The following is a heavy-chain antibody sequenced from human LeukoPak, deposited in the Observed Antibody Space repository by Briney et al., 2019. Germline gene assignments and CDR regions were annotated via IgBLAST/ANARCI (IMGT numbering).Heavy chain of an antibody. Sequence: SVKVSCKASGGTFSSYAISWVRQAPGQGLEWMGGIIPIFGTANYAQKFQGRVTITADESTSTAYMELSSLRSEDTAVYYCARASSWYSSGFDWFDPWGRGTLVTVSS. CDR2: IIPIFGTA. J-gene: IGHJ5*02. CDR3: ARASSWYSSGFDWFDP. V-gene: IGHV1-69*13. CDR1: GGTFSSYA. D-gene: IGHD6-19*01.